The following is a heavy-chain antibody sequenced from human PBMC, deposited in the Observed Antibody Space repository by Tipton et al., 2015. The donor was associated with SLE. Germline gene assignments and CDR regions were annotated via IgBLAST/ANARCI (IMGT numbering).Heavy chain of an antibody. V-gene: IGHV4-34*01. CDR2: INHSGNT. Sequence: LRLSCAVHGGSFSGYYWTWIRQPPGKGLEWIGEINHSGNTNYSPSLKSRVIMSVDTSKNQFSLRLDSLTAADTAIYYCVRSSGYYIDFWGQGTLVTVSS. D-gene: IGHD3-3*01. J-gene: IGHJ4*02. CDR3: VRSSGYYIDF. CDR1: GGSFSGYY.